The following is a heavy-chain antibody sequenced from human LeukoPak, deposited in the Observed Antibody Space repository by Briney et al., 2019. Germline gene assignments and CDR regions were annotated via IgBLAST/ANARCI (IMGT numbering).Heavy chain of an antibody. D-gene: IGHD6-13*01. CDR2: IIPILGIA. V-gene: IGHV1-69*04. Sequence: GSSVKVSCKASGGTFSSYAISWVRQAPGQGLEWMGRIIPILGIANYAQKFQGRVTITADKSTSTAYMELSSLRSEDTAVYYCAKDPPSGIAAAGTSDWFDPWGQGTLVTVSS. J-gene: IGHJ5*02. CDR1: GGTFSSYA. CDR3: AKDPPSGIAAAGTSDWFDP.